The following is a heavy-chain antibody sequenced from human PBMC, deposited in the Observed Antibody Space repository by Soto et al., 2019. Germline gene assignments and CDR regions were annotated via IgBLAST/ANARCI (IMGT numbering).Heavy chain of an antibody. CDR1: GFTFSSFS. D-gene: IGHD3-10*01. V-gene: IGHV3-23*01. J-gene: IGHJ6*02. CDR2: ISDSGGST. Sequence: PXGSLRLSCAASGFTFSSFSMNWVRQAPGKGLEWVSSISDSGGSTYYADSVKGRFTISRDNSKKTLYLQMNSLRAEDTAVYYCAKDRITFFYGVDVWGQGTTVTVSS. CDR3: AKDRITFFYGVDV.